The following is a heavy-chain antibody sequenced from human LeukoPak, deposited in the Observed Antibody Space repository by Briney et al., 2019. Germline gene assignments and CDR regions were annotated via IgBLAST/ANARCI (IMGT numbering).Heavy chain of an antibody. CDR1: GFPFTNAW. Sequence: GGSLRLSCVVSGFPFTNAWMSWVRQAPGKGLEWVGRIRSKTDGGTADYAAPVRGRFTMWRDDARSALYLQMNSLQTEDTAVYYCTPDLMDVWGKGTTVTVSS. CDR3: TPDLMDV. CDR2: IRSKTDGGTA. V-gene: IGHV3-15*01. J-gene: IGHJ6*03.